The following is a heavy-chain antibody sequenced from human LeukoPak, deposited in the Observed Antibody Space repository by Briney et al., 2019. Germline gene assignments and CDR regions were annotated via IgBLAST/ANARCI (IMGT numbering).Heavy chain of an antibody. Sequence: ASLKVSCMASGYTFTSYDINWVRHATGQGLEWMRWMNPNSGNTGYAQKFQGRVTMTRNTSISTAYMELSILRSEDTAVYYCARSQDGAPFDSWGQGTLVTVSS. J-gene: IGHJ4*02. V-gene: IGHV1-8*01. D-gene: IGHD5-24*01. CDR2: MNPNSGNT. CDR1: GYTFTSYD. CDR3: ARSQDGAPFDS.